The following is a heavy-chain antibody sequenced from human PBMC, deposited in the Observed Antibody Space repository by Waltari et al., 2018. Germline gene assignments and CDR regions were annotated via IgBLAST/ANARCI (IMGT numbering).Heavy chain of an antibody. Sequence: QVQLVQSGAEVKKPGASVKVSCKASGYTFTGYYMHWVRQAPGQGLEWMGRINPNSGGTNYAQKFQGRVTMTRDTSISTAYMELSRLRSDDTAVYYCARALYYYDSSGHTIDAFDIWGQGTMVTVSS. CDR1: GYTFTGYY. CDR2: INPNSGGT. D-gene: IGHD3-22*01. J-gene: IGHJ3*02. CDR3: ARALYYYDSSGHTIDAFDI. V-gene: IGHV1-2*06.